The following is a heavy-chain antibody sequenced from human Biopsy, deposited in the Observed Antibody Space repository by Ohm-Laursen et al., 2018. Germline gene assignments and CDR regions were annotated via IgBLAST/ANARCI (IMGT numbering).Heavy chain of an antibody. CDR1: GYSFTGHY. Sequence: GASVKVSCKSSGYSFTGHYINWVRQAPGQGLEWLGWISTYNGNTNYAQNLQGRVTMTTDTSTSTAYMELRSLRSDDTAVYYCARGGTLVVVPTAVLHSFDIWGQGTMVTVSS. J-gene: IGHJ3*02. V-gene: IGHV1-18*04. CDR2: ISTYNGNT. CDR3: ARGGTLVVVPTAVLHSFDI. D-gene: IGHD2-2*01.